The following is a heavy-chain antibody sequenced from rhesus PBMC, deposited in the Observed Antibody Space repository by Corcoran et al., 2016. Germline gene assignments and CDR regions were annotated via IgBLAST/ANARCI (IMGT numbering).Heavy chain of an antibody. V-gene: IGHV3-118*01. Sequence: EVQLVESGGGLVQPGGSLRLSCAASGFTFSSSAMHWVRQASWKGLDWFCRSRYKSNNDVTGYVASVKGRFTISRDDSKNTAYLQMNSLKTEDTAVYYCTGNPFDYWGQGVLVTVSS. D-gene: IGHD4-17*01. CDR2: SRYKSNNDVT. CDR3: TGNPFDY. CDR1: GFTFSSSA. J-gene: IGHJ4*01.